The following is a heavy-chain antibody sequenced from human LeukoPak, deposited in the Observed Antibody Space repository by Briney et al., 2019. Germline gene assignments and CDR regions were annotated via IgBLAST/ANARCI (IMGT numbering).Heavy chain of an antibody. CDR2: ISVSGGST. J-gene: IGHJ4*02. Sequence: GGSLRLSCAASGFTFNSYAMTWVRQAPGKGLEWVSVISVSGGSTYYADSVKGRFTISRDNSKKTLYLQMNSLRAEDTAVYYCAKDKSSSSWVFDSWGQGTLVTVSS. V-gene: IGHV3-23*01. CDR3: AKDKSSSSWVFDS. D-gene: IGHD6-13*01. CDR1: GFTFNSYA.